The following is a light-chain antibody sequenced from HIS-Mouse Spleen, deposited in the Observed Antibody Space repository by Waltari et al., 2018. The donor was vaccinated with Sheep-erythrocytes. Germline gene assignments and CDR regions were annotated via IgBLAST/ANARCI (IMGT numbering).Light chain of an antibody. V-gene: IGKV2-28*01. Sequence: DIVMTQSPLSLPVPPGEPASISCRSSQSRLHSNGYNYLDWYLQKPGQSPQLLIYLGSNRASGVPDRFSGSGSGTDFTLKISRVEAEDVGVYYCMQALQTPIFTFGPGTKVDIK. CDR2: LGS. CDR3: MQALQTPIFT. CDR1: QSRLHSNGYNY. J-gene: IGKJ3*01.